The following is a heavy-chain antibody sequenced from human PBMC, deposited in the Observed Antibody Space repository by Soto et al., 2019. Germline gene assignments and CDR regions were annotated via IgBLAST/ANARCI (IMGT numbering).Heavy chain of an antibody. CDR2: IPSNRGST. CDR1: GLGFGSYA. V-gene: IGHV3-64D*06. D-gene: IGHD3-22*01. CDR3: VKDLYSSASYSVFDF. J-gene: IGHJ4*02. Sequence: AGGALILSCAASGLGFGSYAMHCNLQTPGKGLEHVSAIPSNRGSTYYADSVKDRFSIYRDNSTNTPYLQMSSPRAEDRAVYYCVKDLYSSASYSVFDFWGQGTLVTVSS.